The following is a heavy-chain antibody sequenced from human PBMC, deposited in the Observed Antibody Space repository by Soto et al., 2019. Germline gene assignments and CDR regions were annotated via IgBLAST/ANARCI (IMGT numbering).Heavy chain of an antibody. CDR2: ISGSGGST. V-gene: IGHV3-23*01. Sequence: PGESLKISCAASGFTFSSYAMSWVRQAPGKGLEWVSAISGSGGSTYYADSVKGRFTISRDNSKNTLYLQMNSLRAEDTAVYYCANRGIAAAGRYGMDVWGHGTTVTVSS. CDR3: ANRGIAAAGRYGMDV. D-gene: IGHD6-13*01. J-gene: IGHJ6*02. CDR1: GFTFSSYA.